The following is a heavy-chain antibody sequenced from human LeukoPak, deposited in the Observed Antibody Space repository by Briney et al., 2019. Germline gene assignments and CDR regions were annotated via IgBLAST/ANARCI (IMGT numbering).Heavy chain of an antibody. D-gene: IGHD1-26*01. CDR1: GGSISSGGYY. V-gene: IGHV4-61*08. Sequence: SETLSLTCTVSGGSISSGGYYWSWIRQHPGKGLEWIGYIYYSGSTNYNPSLKSRVTISVDTSKKQFSLRLGSVTAADTAVYYCARSRWERSPIDYWGQGTLVTVSS. CDR2: IYYSGST. CDR3: ARSRWERSPIDY. J-gene: IGHJ4*02.